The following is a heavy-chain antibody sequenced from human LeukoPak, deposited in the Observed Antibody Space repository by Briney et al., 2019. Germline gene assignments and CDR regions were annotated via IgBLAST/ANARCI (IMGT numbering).Heavy chain of an antibody. CDR3: SGENGAFSPFGY. J-gene: IGHJ4*02. D-gene: IGHD3-10*01. Sequence: SETLSLTCGVSGGSITTTNWWSWVRQPPGQGLEWIGEIHLSGRTNYNPSLNSRVTLALDTSKNHLSLSLTSVTAPDTPVYYCSGENGAFSPFGYWGQGTLVTVPS. CDR1: GGSITTTNW. CDR2: IHLSGRT. V-gene: IGHV4-4*02.